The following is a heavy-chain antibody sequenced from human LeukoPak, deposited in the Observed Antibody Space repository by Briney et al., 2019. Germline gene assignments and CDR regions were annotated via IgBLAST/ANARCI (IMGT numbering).Heavy chain of an antibody. D-gene: IGHD3-22*01. CDR2: ISDDGSIT. Sequence: GGSLRLSCAASGFTFSRDWMHWVRQAPGKGPVWVSRISDDGSITTYADSVKGRFTISRDNAKSTMFLQMNSLRAEDTAVYFCARRYYETNVYDRHFDHWGQGILVTVPS. CDR1: GFTFSRDW. CDR3: ARRYYETNVYDRHFDH. V-gene: IGHV3-74*03. J-gene: IGHJ4*02.